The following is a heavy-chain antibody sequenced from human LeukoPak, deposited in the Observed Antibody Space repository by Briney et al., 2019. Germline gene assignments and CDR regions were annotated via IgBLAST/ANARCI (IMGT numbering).Heavy chain of an antibody. CDR3: ARGGRPYDYIWGSYRSPYNWFDP. Sequence: SETLSLTCAVYGGSFSGYYWSWIRQPPGKGLEWIGEINHSGSTNYNPSLKSRVTISVDTSKNQFSLKLSSVTAADTAVYYCARGGRPYDYIWGSYRSPYNWFDPWGQGTLVTVS. CDR1: GGSFSGYY. D-gene: IGHD3-16*02. J-gene: IGHJ5*02. V-gene: IGHV4-34*01. CDR2: INHSGST.